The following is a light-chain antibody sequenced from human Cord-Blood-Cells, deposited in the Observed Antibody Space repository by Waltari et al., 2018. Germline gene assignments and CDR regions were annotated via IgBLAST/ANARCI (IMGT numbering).Light chain of an antibody. J-gene: IGKJ4*01. CDR3: QQWLT. V-gene: IGKV1-33*01. CDR2: DAS. CDR1: QDISNY. Sequence: DIQMTQSPSSLSASVGDRITITCQASQDISNYLNWYQQKPGKAPKLLIYDASNLETGVPSRFSGSGSGTDFTFTISSLQPEDIATYYCQQWLTFGGGTKVEIK.